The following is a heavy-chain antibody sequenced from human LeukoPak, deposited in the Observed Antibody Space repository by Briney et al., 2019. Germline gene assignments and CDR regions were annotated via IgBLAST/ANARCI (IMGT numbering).Heavy chain of an antibody. J-gene: IGHJ4*02. CDR1: GFTVSDNH. D-gene: IGHD4-17*01. CDR2: IKQDGSEK. Sequence: GGSLRLSCVASGFTVSDNHVSWVRQAPGKGLEWVANIKQDGSEKYYVDSVKGRFTSARDNAKISLYLQMNSVKAEDSAVYDWAIGVEYGDFLDYWGQGTLVTVSS. CDR3: AIGVEYGDFLDY. V-gene: IGHV3-7*01.